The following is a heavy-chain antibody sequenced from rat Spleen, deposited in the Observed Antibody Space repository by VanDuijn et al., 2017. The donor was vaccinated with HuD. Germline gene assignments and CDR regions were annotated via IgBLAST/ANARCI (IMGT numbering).Heavy chain of an antibody. CDR2: VNSAGST. D-gene: IGHD1-12*02. CDR3: ARSEGTHYYLPFAD. V-gene: IGHV3-3*01. Sequence: EVQLQESGPGLVKPSQSLSLTCSVTGYSISSSYRWNWIRKFPGNKLEWMGYVNSAGSTNYNPSLKSRISITRDTSKNQFFLQVDSVTTEDTATYYCARSEGTHYYLPFADWGQGTLVIVSS. J-gene: IGHJ3*01. CDR1: GYSISSSYR.